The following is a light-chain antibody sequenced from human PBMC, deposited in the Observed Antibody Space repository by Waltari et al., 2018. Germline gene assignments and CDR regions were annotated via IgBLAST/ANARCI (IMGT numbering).Light chain of an antibody. J-gene: IGKJ2*01. Sequence: DIQMTQSPSSLAASVGDRVTTTCRASQIISTYLNWYQQKPGKAPMLLIYGTSGLQSGVPSRFSGSGSGTDFTLAISSLQPEDFATYYCQQSYSSPYTFGQGTQLQIK. CDR1: QIISTY. V-gene: IGKV1-39*01. CDR2: GTS. CDR3: QQSYSSPYT.